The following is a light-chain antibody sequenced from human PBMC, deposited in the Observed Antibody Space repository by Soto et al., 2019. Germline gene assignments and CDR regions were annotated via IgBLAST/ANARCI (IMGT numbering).Light chain of an antibody. Sequence: DIQMTQSPSTLSASVGDTVTVTCRASQSVSGWLAWYQQKPGEAPKLLIYDASALPRGVPSRFSGSGSVTKFTLTIASLQTDDFATDDGQAYETFSVTFGPGTKVEI. V-gene: IGKV1-5*01. J-gene: IGKJ1*01. CDR1: QSVSGW. CDR2: DAS. CDR3: QAYETFSVT.